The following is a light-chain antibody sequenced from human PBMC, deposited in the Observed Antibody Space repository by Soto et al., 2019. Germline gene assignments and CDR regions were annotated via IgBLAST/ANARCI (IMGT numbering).Light chain of an antibody. V-gene: IGKV1-13*02. CDR3: QQFNSL. CDR2: DAS. CDR1: QGIATG. J-gene: IGKJ5*01. Sequence: IQVTQWPSSLSASIGDTATLSCRASQGIATGLAWYQQQPAAPPKLLIYDASTLERGIPSRFSGRGSGTHFILTIKNLQPEDFATYYCQQFNSLFGQGTRWRL.